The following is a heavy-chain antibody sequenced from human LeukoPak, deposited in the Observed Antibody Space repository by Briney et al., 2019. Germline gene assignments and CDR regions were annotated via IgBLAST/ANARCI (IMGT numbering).Heavy chain of an antibody. Sequence: PGGSLRLSCAASGLTVSSNYMSWVRQAPGKGLEWVSVIYSGSNTYYADSVKGRFTISRDNSKNTLYLQMNSLRAGDTAVYYCARGKHNSGWYGRAFDIWGQGTMVTVSS. CDR3: ARGKHNSGWYGRAFDI. D-gene: IGHD6-19*01. CDR1: GLTVSSNY. CDR2: IYSGSNT. J-gene: IGHJ3*02. V-gene: IGHV3-53*01.